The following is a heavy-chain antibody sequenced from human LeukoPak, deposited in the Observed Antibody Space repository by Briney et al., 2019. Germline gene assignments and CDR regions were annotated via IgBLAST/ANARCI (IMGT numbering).Heavy chain of an antibody. CDR2: ISASGGST. CDR1: GFTFSSYA. CDR3: AKDQVSTVTYHDY. D-gene: IGHD4-17*01. Sequence: GGSLRLSCAPSGFTFSSYAMSWVRRAPGNGLEWVSTISASGGSTYYADSVKGRFTISGDNSKNTLYLQMNSLRAEDTAVYYCAKDQVSTVTYHDYWGQGALVTVSS. V-gene: IGHV3-23*01. J-gene: IGHJ4*02.